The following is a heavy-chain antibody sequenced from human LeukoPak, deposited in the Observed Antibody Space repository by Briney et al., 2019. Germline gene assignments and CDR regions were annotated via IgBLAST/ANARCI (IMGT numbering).Heavy chain of an antibody. V-gene: IGHV3-30*18. CDR1: GFTFSSYG. CDR2: ISYDGSNK. Sequence: PGGSLRLSCAASGFTFSSYGMHWVRQAPGKGLEWVAVISYDGSNKYYADSVKGRFTISRDNSKNTLYLQMNSLRAEDTAVYYCAKELREQWLPGDYYYYGMDVWGQGTTVTVSS. J-gene: IGHJ6*02. CDR3: AKELREQWLPGDYYYYGMDV. D-gene: IGHD6-19*01.